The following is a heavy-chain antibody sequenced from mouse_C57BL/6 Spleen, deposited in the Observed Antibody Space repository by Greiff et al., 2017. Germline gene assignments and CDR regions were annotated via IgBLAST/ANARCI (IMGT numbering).Heavy chain of an antibody. CDR3: ARNYGSSYFDY. D-gene: IGHD1-1*01. J-gene: IGHJ2*01. Sequence: VHVKQSGPELVKPGASVKISCKASGYTFTDYYMNWVKQSHGKSLEWIGDINPNNGGTSYNQKFKGKATLTVDKSSSTAYMELRSLTSEDSAVYYCARNYGSSYFDYWGQGTTLTVSS. V-gene: IGHV1-26*01. CDR1: GYTFTDYY. CDR2: INPNNGGT.